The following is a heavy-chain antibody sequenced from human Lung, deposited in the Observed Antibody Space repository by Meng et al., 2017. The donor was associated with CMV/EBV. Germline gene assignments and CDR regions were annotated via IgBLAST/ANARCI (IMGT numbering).Heavy chain of an antibody. V-gene: IGHV3-21*06. J-gene: IGHJ4*02. Sequence: GESXKISCAASGFTFSVYNMNWVRQAPGKGLEWVSSISTSSTYKNYAESLKGRFTISRDNSKNTLYLQMNGLRAEDTAVYYCAGHYDGQSALSYCGQGALVTVSS. D-gene: IGHD3-10*01. CDR3: AGHYDGQSALSY. CDR2: ISTSSTYK. CDR1: GFTFSVYN.